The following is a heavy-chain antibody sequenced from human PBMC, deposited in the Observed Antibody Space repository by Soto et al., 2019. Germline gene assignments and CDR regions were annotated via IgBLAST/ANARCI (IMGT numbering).Heavy chain of an antibody. D-gene: IGHD2-21*02. V-gene: IGHV4-30-2*01. CDR1: GGSISSGFYS. CDR2: IYNSGNT. Sequence: SETLSLTCAVSGGSISSGFYSWSWIRQPPGQGLEWIGYIYNSGNTYYNPSLMSRVTMSVDRSQNHFPLKLTSVTAADTAVYYCARGSDGVWNWFDPWGQGTQVTVSS. J-gene: IGHJ5*02. CDR3: ARGSDGVWNWFDP.